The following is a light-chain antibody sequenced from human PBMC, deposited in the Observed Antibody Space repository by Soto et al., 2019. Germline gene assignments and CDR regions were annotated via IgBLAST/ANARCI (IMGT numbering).Light chain of an antibody. CDR2: EVN. CDR1: SSDVGSYNS. J-gene: IGLJ2*01. Sequence: QSALTQPASVSGSPGQSITISCTGTSSDVGSYNSVSWYQQHPGKAPKLMIYEVNKRPSGVSDRFSGSKSGNTASLTISGLQAEDEADCVSVLFGGGTKLTVL. CDR3: VL. V-gene: IGLV2-23*02.